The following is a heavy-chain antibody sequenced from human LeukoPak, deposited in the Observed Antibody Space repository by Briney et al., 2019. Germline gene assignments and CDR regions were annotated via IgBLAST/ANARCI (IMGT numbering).Heavy chain of an antibody. CDR2: IYYSGST. Sequence: LPETLSLTCTVSGGSISSYYWSWLRQPPGKGLEWIGYIYYSGSTNYNPSLKSRVTISVDTSKNQFSPNLSSVTAADTAVYYCARGPPGKENAFDIWGQGTMVTVSS. V-gene: IGHV4-59*01. D-gene: IGHD2-2*01. J-gene: IGHJ3*02. CDR1: GGSISSYY. CDR3: ARGPPGKENAFDI.